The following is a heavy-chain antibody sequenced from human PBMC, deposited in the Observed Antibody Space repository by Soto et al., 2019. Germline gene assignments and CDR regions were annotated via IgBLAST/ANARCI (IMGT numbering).Heavy chain of an antibody. CDR3: ARDIGVPAAIYPYYGMDV. V-gene: IGHV1-69*01. CDR1: GGTFSSYA. Sequence: QVQLVQSGAEVKKPGSSVKVSCKASGGTFSSYAISWVRQAPGQGLEWLGGIIPIFGTANYAQKFQGRVTITADESTSTDYMELSSLRSEDTAVYYCARDIGVPAAIYPYYGMDVWGQGTTVTVSS. CDR2: IIPIFGTA. D-gene: IGHD2-2*02. J-gene: IGHJ6*02.